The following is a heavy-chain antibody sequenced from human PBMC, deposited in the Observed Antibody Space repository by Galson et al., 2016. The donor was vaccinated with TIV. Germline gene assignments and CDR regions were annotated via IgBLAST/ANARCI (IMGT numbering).Heavy chain of an antibody. V-gene: IGHV1-3*01. Sequence: SVKVSCKASGYTFTNHGINWVRQAPGQGLEWMGWINVYNGNTRYSQKFRDRVTITRDTSATTAYMETYMELSSLKSEDTAVYYCVRARVKHFDFWGQGTLVTVSS. CDR2: INVYNGNT. CDR1: GYTFTNHG. J-gene: IGHJ4*02. CDR3: VRARVKHFDF.